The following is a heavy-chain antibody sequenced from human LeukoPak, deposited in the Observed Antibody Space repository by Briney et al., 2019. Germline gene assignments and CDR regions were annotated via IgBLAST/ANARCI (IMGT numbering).Heavy chain of an antibody. CDR1: GYTFTNYA. CDR3: ARGRLVTKGQLVY. CDR2: IDTNTGIP. V-gene: IGHV7-4-1*02. J-gene: IGHJ4*02. D-gene: IGHD2-21*02. Sequence: ASVEVSCKASGYTFTNYAMNWVRQAPGQGLEWMGWIDTNTGIPTYAQGFTGRFVFSLDTSVSTAYLQISSLKAEDTAVYYCARGRLVTKGQLVYWGQGTLVIVSS.